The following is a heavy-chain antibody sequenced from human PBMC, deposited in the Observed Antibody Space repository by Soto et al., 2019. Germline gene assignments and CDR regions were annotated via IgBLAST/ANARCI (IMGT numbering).Heavy chain of an antibody. D-gene: IGHD1-26*01. CDR1: GFTFSSYG. V-gene: IGHV3-30*03. CDR3: AIVQAKLLLYYGMDV. J-gene: IGHJ6*02. CDR2: ISYDGSNK. Sequence: QVQRVESGGGVVQPGRSLRLSCAASGFTFSSYGMHWVRQAPGKGLEWVAVISYDGSNKYYADSVKGRFTISRDNSKNTLYLQMNSLRAEDTAVYYCAIVQAKLLLYYGMDVWGQGPTVPVSS.